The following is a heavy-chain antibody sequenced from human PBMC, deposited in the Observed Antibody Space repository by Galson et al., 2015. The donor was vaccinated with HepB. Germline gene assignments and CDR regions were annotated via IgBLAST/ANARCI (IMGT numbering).Heavy chain of an antibody. CDR2: ISYDGSNK. CDR3: ARVPRVPQYSSSWYAG. CDR1: GSTFSSYA. D-gene: IGHD6-13*01. J-gene: IGHJ4*02. V-gene: IGHV3-30-3*01. Sequence: SLRLSCAASGSTFSSYAMHWVRQAPGKGLEWVAVISYDGSNKYYADSVKGRFTISRDNSKNTLYLQMNSLRAEDTAVYYCARVPRVPQYSSSWYAGWGQGTLVTVSS.